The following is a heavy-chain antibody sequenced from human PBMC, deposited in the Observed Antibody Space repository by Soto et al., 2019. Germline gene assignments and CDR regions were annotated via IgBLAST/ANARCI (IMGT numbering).Heavy chain of an antibody. J-gene: IGHJ6*03. CDR1: GFTFDDYA. Sequence: GGSLRLSCAASGFTFDDYAMHWVRQAPGKGLEWVSGISWNSGSIGYADSVKGRFTISRDNAKNSLYLQMNSLRAEDTALYYCAKSGVVPAAMGGPLYYYYYMDVWGKGTTVTVSS. D-gene: IGHD2-2*01. CDR3: AKSGVVPAAMGGPLYYYYYMDV. V-gene: IGHV3-9*01. CDR2: ISWNSGSI.